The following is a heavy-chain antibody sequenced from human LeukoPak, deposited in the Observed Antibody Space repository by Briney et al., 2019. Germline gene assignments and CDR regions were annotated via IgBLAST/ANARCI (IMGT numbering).Heavy chain of an antibody. D-gene: IGHD6-19*01. V-gene: IGHV3-30*02. CDR2: IRYDVSNK. J-gene: IGHJ4*02. CDR3: AKDHRSGWYFEA. Sequence: GGSLRLSCAASGFTLSSYGMHWVRQAPGKGLEWVAFIRYDVSNKYYADSVKGRFTISRDNSKNTLYLQMNSLRAEDTAVCYCAKDHRSGWYFEAWGQGTLVTVSS. CDR1: GFTLSSYG.